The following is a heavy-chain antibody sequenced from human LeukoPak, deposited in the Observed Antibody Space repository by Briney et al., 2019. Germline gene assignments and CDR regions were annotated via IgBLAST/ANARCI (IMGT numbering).Heavy chain of an antibody. V-gene: IGHV4-39*01. J-gene: IGHJ4*02. CDR3: ARHRREYCTNGVCQNLDY. D-gene: IGHD2-8*01. Sequence: MASETLSLTCTVSGGSISSSSYYWGWIRQPPRKGLEWIGSIYYSGSTYYNPFLKSRVTISVDTSKNQFSLKLSSVTAADTAVYYCARHRREYCTNGVCQNLDYWGQGTLVTVSS. CDR2: IYYSGST. CDR1: GGSISSSSYY.